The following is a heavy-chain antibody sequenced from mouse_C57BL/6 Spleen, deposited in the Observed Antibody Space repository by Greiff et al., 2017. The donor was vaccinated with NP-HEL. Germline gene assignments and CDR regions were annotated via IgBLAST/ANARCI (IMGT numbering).Heavy chain of an antibody. CDR2: ISNLAYSI. D-gene: IGHD2-2*01. CDR3: ARRGGYGSYWYFDV. CDR1: GFTFSDYG. V-gene: IGHV5-15*01. J-gene: IGHJ1*03. Sequence: EVKLMESGGGLVQPGGSLKLSCAASGFTFSDYGMAWVRQAPRKGPEWVAFISNLAYSIYYADTVTGRFTISRENAKNTLYLEMSSLRSEDTAMYYCARRGGYGSYWYFDVWGTGTTVTVSS.